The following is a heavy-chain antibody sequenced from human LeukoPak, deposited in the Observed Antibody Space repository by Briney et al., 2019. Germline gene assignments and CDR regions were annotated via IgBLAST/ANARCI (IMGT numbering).Heavy chain of an antibody. V-gene: IGHV3-30*02. J-gene: IGHJ1*01. D-gene: IGHD6-13*01. Sequence: GGSPRLSCAASGFTFSSYGMHWVRQAPGKGLEWVAFIRYDGSNKYYADSVKGRFTISRDNSKNTLYLQMNSLRAEDTAVYYCAKDYWYSSSQRTTREYFQHWGQGTLVTVSS. CDR2: IRYDGSNK. CDR1: GFTFSSYG. CDR3: AKDYWYSSSQRTTREYFQH.